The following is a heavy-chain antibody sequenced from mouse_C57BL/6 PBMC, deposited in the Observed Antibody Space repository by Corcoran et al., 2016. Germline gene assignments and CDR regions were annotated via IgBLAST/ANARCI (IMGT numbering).Heavy chain of an antibody. CDR2: ISYDGSN. CDR3: ARGVPDFDY. J-gene: IGHJ2*01. Sequence: DVQLQESGPGLVKPSQSLSLTCSVTGYSITSGYYWNWIRQFPGNKLEWMGYISYDGSNNYNPSLKNRISITRDTSKNQFFLKLNSVTTEDTATYYCARGVPDFDYWGQGTTLTVSS. CDR1: GYSITSGYY. V-gene: IGHV3-6*01.